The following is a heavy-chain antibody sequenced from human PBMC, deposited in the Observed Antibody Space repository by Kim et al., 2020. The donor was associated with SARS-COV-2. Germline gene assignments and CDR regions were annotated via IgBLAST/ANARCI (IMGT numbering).Heavy chain of an antibody. CDR2: INHSGST. CDR3: ARGYLRFVY. V-gene: IGHV4-34*01. D-gene: IGHD3-16*01. J-gene: IGHJ4*02. CDR1: GGSFSGYY. Sequence: SETLSLTCAVYGGSFSGYYWSWIRQPPGKGLEWIGEINHSGSTNYNPSLKSRVTISVDTSKNQFYLKLSSVTAADTAVYYCARGYLRFVYWGQGALVTVSS.